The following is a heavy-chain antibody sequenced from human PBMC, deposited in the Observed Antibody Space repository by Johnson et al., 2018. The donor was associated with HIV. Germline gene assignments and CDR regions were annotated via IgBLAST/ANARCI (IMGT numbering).Heavy chain of an antibody. CDR2: ISYDGSNK. V-gene: IGHV3-33*05. J-gene: IGHJ3*02. Sequence: VQLVESGGGVVQPGRSLRLSCAASGFTFSNYAMHWVRQAPGKGLEWVAVISYDGSNKYYADSVKGRFTISRDNSKNTLYLQMNSLRAGDTAVYYCGRQWAAAGRDAFDIWGQGTMVSVSS. D-gene: IGHD6-13*01. CDR3: GRQWAAAGRDAFDI. CDR1: GFTFSNYA.